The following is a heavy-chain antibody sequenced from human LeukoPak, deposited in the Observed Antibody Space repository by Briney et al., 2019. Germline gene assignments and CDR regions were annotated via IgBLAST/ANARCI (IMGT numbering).Heavy chain of an antibody. CDR2: ISYDGSNK. Sequence: PGRSLRLSCAASGFTFSSYAMHWVRQAPGKGLEWVAVISYDGSNKYYADSVKGRFTISRDNSKNTLYLQMNSLRAEDTAVYYCARSDRGIAAAGPFDYWGQGTLVTVSS. CDR1: GFTFSSYA. V-gene: IGHV3-30-3*01. J-gene: IGHJ4*02. CDR3: ARSDRGIAAAGPFDY. D-gene: IGHD6-13*01.